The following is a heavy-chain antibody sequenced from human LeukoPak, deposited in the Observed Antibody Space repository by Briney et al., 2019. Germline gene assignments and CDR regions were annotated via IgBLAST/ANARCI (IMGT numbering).Heavy chain of an antibody. Sequence: ASVKVSCKASGYTFTSYGISWVRQAPGQGLEWMGWINGYNGKTNYAEKLQGRISMTTDTSTSTAYMELRSLRSDDTAVYYCARGLTGMMDSDYWGQGTLVTVSS. J-gene: IGHJ4*02. CDR3: ARGLTGMMDSDY. V-gene: IGHV1-18*01. D-gene: IGHD7-27*01. CDR1: GYTFTSYG. CDR2: INGYNGKT.